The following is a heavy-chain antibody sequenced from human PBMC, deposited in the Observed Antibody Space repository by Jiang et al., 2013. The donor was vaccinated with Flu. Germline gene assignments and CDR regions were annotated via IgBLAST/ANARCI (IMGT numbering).Heavy chain of an antibody. V-gene: IGHV4-39*01. D-gene: IGHD3-10*01. CDR1: GGSISSSNYY. Sequence: LLKPSETLSLTCTVSGGSISSSNYYWGWIRQPPGKGLEWIGSIYYSGRTYYNPSLKSRITISVDTSNNQFSLKVSSVTAADTAVYYCARSSDSSSGRYPCLDYWGQGTLVHRLL. CDR3: ARSSDSSSGRYPCLDY. J-gene: IGHJ4*02. CDR2: IYYSGRT.